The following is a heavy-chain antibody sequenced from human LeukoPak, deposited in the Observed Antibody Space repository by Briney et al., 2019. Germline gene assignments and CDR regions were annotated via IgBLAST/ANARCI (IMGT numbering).Heavy chain of an antibody. Sequence: ASVKVSCKASGYTFTGYYMHWVRQAPGQGLEWMGWINPNSGGTNYAQKFQGRVTMTRDMSTSTVYMELSSLRSEDTAVYYCGYSGYDYVDYWGQGTLVTVSS. D-gene: IGHD5-12*01. CDR1: GYTFTGYY. V-gene: IGHV1-2*02. CDR2: INPNSGGT. J-gene: IGHJ4*02. CDR3: GYSGYDYVDY.